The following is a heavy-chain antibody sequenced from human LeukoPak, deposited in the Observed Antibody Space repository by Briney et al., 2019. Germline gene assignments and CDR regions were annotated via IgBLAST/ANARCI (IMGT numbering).Heavy chain of an antibody. CDR2: INSDGSST. Sequence: GGSLRLSCAASGFTFSSYWMHWVRQAPGKGLVWVSRINSDGSSTSYADSVKGRFTISRDNSKNTMFLKMNSLRADDTAVYYCAKIIDSSGWNTYDYWGQGTLVTVSS. CDR3: AKIIDSSGWNTYDY. J-gene: IGHJ4*02. CDR1: GFTFSSYW. V-gene: IGHV3-74*01. D-gene: IGHD6-19*01.